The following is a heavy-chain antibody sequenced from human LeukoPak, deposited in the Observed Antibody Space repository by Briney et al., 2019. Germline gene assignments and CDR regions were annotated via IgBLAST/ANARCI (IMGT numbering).Heavy chain of an antibody. D-gene: IGHD2-2*02. J-gene: IGHJ4*02. CDR1: GFTFSSYA. Sequence: GGSLRLSCAASGFTFSSYAMSWVRQAPGKGLEWVSAISGSGGSTYYADSVKGRFTISRDNSKNTLYLQMNSLRAEDTAVYYCAKSLGYCSSTSCYNSVYFDYWGQGTLVTVSS. CDR3: AKSLGYCSSTSCYNSVYFDY. V-gene: IGHV3-23*01. CDR2: ISGSGGST.